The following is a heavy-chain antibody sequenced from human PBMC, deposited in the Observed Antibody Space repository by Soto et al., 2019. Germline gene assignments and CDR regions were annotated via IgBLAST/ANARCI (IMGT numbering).Heavy chain of an antibody. CDR3: AKDAPGGDYV. V-gene: IGHV3-11*06. CDR2: ISSSSTYT. CDR1: GFTFSDYD. J-gene: IGHJ4*02. Sequence: QLAESGGGLVKPGRSLRLSCAVSGFTFSDYDMSWIRQAPGKGLEWVAYISSSSTYTDYGDSVKGRFTISRDNAKTSLYLQMNSLRVEDTGVYYCAKDAPGGDYVWGQGTLVTVSS. D-gene: IGHD2-21*02.